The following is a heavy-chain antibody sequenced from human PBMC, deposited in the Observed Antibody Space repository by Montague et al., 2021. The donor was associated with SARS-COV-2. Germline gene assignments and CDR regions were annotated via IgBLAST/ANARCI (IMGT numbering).Heavy chain of an antibody. CDR2: ISSSSSYI. CDR1: GFTFSSYS. D-gene: IGHD6-13*01. V-gene: IGHV3-21*01. Sequence: SLRLSCAASGFTFSSYSMNWVRQAPGKGLEWVSSISSSSSYIYYADSVKGRFTISRDNAKNSLYLQMNSLRAEDTAVYYCARDDDPCIAPFDYWGQGTLATVSS. CDR3: ARDDDPCIAPFDY. J-gene: IGHJ4*02.